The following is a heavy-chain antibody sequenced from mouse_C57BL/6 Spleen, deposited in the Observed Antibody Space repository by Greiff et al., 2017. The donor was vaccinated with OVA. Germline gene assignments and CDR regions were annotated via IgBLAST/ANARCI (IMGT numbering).Heavy chain of an antibody. CDR3: ARSGESNWDEGAWFAY. V-gene: IGHV1-72*01. J-gene: IGHJ3*01. Sequence: QVQLQQPGAELVKPGASVKLSCKASGYTFTSYWMHWVKQRPGRGLEWIGRIDPNSGGTKYNEKFKSKATLTVDKPSSTAYMQLSSLTSEDSAVYYCARSGESNWDEGAWFAYWGQGTLVTVSA. CDR1: GYTFTSYW. CDR2: IDPNSGGT. D-gene: IGHD4-1*01.